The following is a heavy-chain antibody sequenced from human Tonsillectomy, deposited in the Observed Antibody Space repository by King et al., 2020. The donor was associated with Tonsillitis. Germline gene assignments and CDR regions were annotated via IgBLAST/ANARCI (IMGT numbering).Heavy chain of an antibody. CDR1: GFTVSSNY. Sequence: VQLVESGGGLVQPGGSLRLSCAASGFTVSSNYMSWVRQAPGKGLEWVSVIYSGGSTYYADSVKGRFTISRDNSKNTLYLQMNSLRAEDTAVYYCARDLFSGEETNCYFDLWGRGTLVTVSS. V-gene: IGHV3-66*01. CDR2: IYSGGST. D-gene: IGHD5-12*01. CDR3: ARDLFSGEETNCYFDL. J-gene: IGHJ2*01.